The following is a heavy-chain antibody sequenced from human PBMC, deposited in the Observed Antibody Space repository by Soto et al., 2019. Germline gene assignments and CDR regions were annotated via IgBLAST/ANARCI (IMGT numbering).Heavy chain of an antibody. J-gene: IGHJ6*02. V-gene: IGHV3-30*03. CDR1: VFTFSSYG. CDR3: ARDSRSSSFSHYYGMDV. CDR2: ISYDGSNK. D-gene: IGHD6-13*01. Sequence: PRWSLRLSCSASVFTFSSYGMHWFRQAPGKGLEWMVVISYDGSNKYYVDSVKGRFTISRDNSKNTLYLQMNGLRAEDTAVYYCARDSRSSSFSHYYGMDVWGQGTTVTVSS.